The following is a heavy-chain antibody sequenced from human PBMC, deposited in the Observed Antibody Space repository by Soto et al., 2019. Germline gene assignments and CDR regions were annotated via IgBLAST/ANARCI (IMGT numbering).Heavy chain of an antibody. D-gene: IGHD2-15*01. J-gene: IGHJ4*02. Sequence: QVQLQESGPGLVKPSETLSLTCTVSGGSISSYYWSWIRQPPGKGLEWIGYIYYSGCTNYTPSLKSRVTISVDTSKNQFSLKLSSVTAADTAVYYCARVDCSGGSCFLGILFDYWGQGTLVTVSS. CDR1: GGSISSYY. CDR2: IYYSGCT. V-gene: IGHV4-59*01. CDR3: ARVDCSGGSCFLGILFDY.